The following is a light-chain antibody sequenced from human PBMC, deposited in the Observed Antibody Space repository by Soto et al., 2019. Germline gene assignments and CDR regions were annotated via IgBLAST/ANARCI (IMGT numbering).Light chain of an antibody. CDR3: QQYGSSPPIT. CDR1: QSVSSNY. V-gene: IGKV3-20*01. Sequence: EIVLTQSPGTLSLSPGERATLSCRASQSVSSNYFAWYQQRPGQAPRLLIYGASSRATGIPDRFSGFGSGTDFTLTISSLQSEDFAIYYCQQYGSSPPITFGQGTRLEIK. CDR2: GAS. J-gene: IGKJ5*01.